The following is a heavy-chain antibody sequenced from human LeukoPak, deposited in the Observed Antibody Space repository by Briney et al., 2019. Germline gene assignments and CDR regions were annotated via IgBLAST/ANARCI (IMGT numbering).Heavy chain of an antibody. J-gene: IGHJ4*02. V-gene: IGHV3-48*04. D-gene: IGHD1/OR15-1a*01. CDR3: ARNTPIILTDY. Sequence: GTSLRLSCVASGFTFSTYSMNWVRQAPGKGLEWVSYISSSGSAIYYADSVKGRFTISRDNAKNSLYLQMNRLRAEDTAVYYCARNTPIILTDYWGQGTLVTVSS. CDR2: ISSSGSAI. CDR1: GFTFSTYS.